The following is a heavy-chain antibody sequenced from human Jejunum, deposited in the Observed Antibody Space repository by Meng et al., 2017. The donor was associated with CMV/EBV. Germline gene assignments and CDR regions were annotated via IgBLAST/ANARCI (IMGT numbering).Heavy chain of an antibody. J-gene: IGHJ6*02. CDR3: AKAIGDYGVYYYYGMDV. Sequence: SSYGMHWVRQAPGKGLEWVAFIRYDGSNKYYADSVKGRFTISRDNSKNTLFLQMNSLRAEDTAVYYCAKAIGDYGVYYYYGMDVWGQGTTVTVSS. CDR2: IRYDGSNK. V-gene: IGHV3-30*02. D-gene: IGHD4-17*01. CDR1: SSYG.